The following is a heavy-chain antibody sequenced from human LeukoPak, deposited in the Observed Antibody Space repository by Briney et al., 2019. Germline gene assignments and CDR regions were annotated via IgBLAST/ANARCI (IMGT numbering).Heavy chain of an antibody. CDR2: ISSSSSYI. D-gene: IGHD6-19*01. CDR1: GFTFSSYS. V-gene: IGHV3-21*01. J-gene: IGHJ4*02. Sequence: GGSLRLSCAASGFTFSSYSVNWVRQAPGKGLEWVSSISSSSSYIYYADSVKGRFTISRDNAKNSLYLQMNSLRAEDTAVYYCARDGSAFVAEEKPLDYWGQGTLVTVSS. CDR3: ARDGSAFVAEEKPLDY.